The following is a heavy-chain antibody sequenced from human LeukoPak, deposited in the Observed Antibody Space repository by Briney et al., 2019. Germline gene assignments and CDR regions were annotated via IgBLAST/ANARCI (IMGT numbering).Heavy chain of an antibody. V-gene: IGHV4-39*01. CDR3: ARLGPNWFDP. CDR1: GFSLSSYW. J-gene: IGHJ5*02. D-gene: IGHD3-10*01. CDR2: IYYSGST. Sequence: PGGSLRLSCAASGFSLSSYWMTWVRQPPGKGLEWIGNIYYSGSTYYIPSLKSRVTISVDTSKNQFSLKLTSVTAADTAVYYCARLGPNWFDPWGQGTLVTVSS.